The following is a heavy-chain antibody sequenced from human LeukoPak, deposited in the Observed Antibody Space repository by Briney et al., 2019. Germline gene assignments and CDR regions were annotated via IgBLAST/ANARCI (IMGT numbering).Heavy chain of an antibody. J-gene: IGHJ4*02. CDR1: GFTFSSYG. Sequence: GGSLRLSCAASGFTFSSYGMHWVRQAPGKGLEWVAVISYDGSNKYYADSVKGRFTISRDNSKNTLYLQMNSLRAEDTAVHYCAKHSSSWYYFDYWGQGTLVTVSS. CDR2: ISYDGSNK. V-gene: IGHV3-30*18. CDR3: AKHSSSWYYFDY. D-gene: IGHD6-13*01.